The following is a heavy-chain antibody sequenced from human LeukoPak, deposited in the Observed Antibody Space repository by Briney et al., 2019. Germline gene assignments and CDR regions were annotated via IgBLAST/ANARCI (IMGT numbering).Heavy chain of an antibody. CDR2: ISYDGSNK. CDR3: ARDAFGDSSGYWTN. CDR1: GFTFSSYA. D-gene: IGHD3-22*01. J-gene: IGHJ4*02. Sequence: PGRSLRLSCAASGFTFSSYAMHWVRQAPGKGLEWVAVISYDGSNKYYADSVKGRFTISRDNSKNTLYLQMSSLRAEDTAVYYCARDAFGDSSGYWTNWGQGTLVTVSS. V-gene: IGHV3-30-3*01.